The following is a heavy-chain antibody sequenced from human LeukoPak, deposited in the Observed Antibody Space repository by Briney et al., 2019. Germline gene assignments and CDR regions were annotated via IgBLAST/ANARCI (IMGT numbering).Heavy chain of an antibody. Sequence: APVKVSCTASGYTFTSYGISWVRQAPGQGLEWMAWISAYNGNTYYAQTLQGRVTMTTDTSTSTAYMELRSLRSDDTAVYYCARDRYCSSTSCYRGRFDPWGQGALVTVAS. V-gene: IGHV1-18*04. CDR3: ARDRYCSSTSCYRGRFDP. CDR2: ISAYNGNT. CDR1: GYTFTSYG. J-gene: IGHJ5*02. D-gene: IGHD2-2*01.